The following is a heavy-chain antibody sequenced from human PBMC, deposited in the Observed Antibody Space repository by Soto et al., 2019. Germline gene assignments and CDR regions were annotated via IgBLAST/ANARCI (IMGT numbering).Heavy chain of an antibody. CDR3: AGMPYTSGLRFDP. CDR2: IYQSGVT. D-gene: IGHD6-19*01. V-gene: IGHV4-30-2*01. J-gene: IGHJ5*02. Sequence: PSETLSLTCNMSGDSYSISTYSWSWIRQPPGKALQWIGFIYQSGVTSYNPSLASRVSISLDRSNNQRSLKLKSVTAADTAVYFCAGMPYTSGLRFDPWGPGTLVTV. CDR1: GDSYSISTYS.